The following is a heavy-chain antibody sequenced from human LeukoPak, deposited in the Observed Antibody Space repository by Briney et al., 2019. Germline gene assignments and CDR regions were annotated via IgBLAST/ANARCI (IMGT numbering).Heavy chain of an antibody. CDR3: SATVTTYWFDP. J-gene: IGHJ5*02. Sequence: SQTLSLTCTVSGGSIRSGDYYWSWIRQPPGKGLEWIGYIYYSGSTYYNPSLKSRVTISVDTSKNQFSLKLSSVTAADTAVYYCSATVTTYWFDPWGQGTLVTVSS. V-gene: IGHV4-30-4*03. D-gene: IGHD4-17*01. CDR1: GGSIRSGDYY. CDR2: IYYSGST.